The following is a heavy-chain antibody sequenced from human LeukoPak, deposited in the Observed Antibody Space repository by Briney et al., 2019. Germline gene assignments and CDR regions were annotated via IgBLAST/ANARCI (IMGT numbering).Heavy chain of an antibody. J-gene: IGHJ4*02. V-gene: IGHV3-48*02. CDR2: ISSSSSTI. CDR3: ARDRRPVYFDY. Sequence: GGSLRLSCAASGFTFSSYSMNWVRQAPGNGLEWVSYISSSSSTIYYADSVKGRFTISRDNAKNSLYLQMSSLRDEDTAVYYCARDRRPVYFDYWGQGTLVTVSS. D-gene: IGHD2-2*01. CDR1: GFTFSSYS.